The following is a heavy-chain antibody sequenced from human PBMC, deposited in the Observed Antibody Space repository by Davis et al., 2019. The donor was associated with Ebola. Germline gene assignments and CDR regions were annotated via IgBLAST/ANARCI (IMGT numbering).Heavy chain of an antibody. D-gene: IGHD6-13*01. CDR3: AKVKYYSTWRGGFDS. Sequence: PGGSLRLSCEASGFSFSTYAMTWVRQAPGKGLEWVSAISGSGGSIYYADSVKGRFTISKDSSKNTLYLQMNILRAEDTALYYCAKVKYYSTWRGGFDSWGQGTLVTVSS. CDR2: ISGSGGSI. V-gene: IGHV3-23*01. J-gene: IGHJ4*02. CDR1: GFSFSTYA.